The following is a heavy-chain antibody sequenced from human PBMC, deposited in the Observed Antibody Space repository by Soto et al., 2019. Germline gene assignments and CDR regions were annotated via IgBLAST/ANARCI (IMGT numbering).Heavy chain of an antibody. V-gene: IGHV4-59*01. J-gene: IGHJ4*02. CDR2: IYYSGST. CDR3: ARDNGYNDY. CDR1: GGSISSYY. D-gene: IGHD5-12*01. Sequence: ASETLSLTCTVSGGSISSYYWSWIRQPPGKGLEWIGYIYYSGSTNYNPSLKSRVTISVDTSKNQFSLKLSSVTAADTAVYYCARDNGYNDYWGQGNLVTVSS.